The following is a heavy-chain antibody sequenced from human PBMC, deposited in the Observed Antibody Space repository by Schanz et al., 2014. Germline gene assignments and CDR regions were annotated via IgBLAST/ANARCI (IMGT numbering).Heavy chain of an antibody. Sequence: QVQLVQSGAEVKKPGSSVKVSCKASGYTFTSHGISWVRQAPGQGLEWMGWINPNSGTTNYAQKVQGRVTMTTDTSTGTAYMELRSLRSDDTAVYYCARGGGPEDVFDIWGQGTILTVSS. D-gene: IGHD5-12*01. CDR3: ARGGGPEDVFDI. CDR1: GYTFTSHG. J-gene: IGHJ3*02. V-gene: IGHV1-18*01. CDR2: INPNSGTT.